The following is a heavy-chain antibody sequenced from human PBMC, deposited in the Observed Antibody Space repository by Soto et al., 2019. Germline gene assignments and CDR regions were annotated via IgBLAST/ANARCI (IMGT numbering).Heavy chain of an antibody. V-gene: IGHV4-39*01. D-gene: IGHD6-19*01. CDR2: IYYSGST. CDR1: GGSISSSSYY. J-gene: IGHJ3*02. CDR3: AIAGYSSGPRAFDI. Sequence: QLQLQESGPGLVKPSETLSLTCTVSGGSISSSSYYWGWIRQPPGKGLEWVGSIYYSGSTYYNPSLKSRVTISVDTSKNQFSLKLSSVTAADTAVYYCAIAGYSSGPRAFDIWGQGTMVTVSS.